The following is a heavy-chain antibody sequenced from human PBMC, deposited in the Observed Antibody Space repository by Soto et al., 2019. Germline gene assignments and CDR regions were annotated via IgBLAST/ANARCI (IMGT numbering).Heavy chain of an antibody. V-gene: IGHV4-30-4*01. J-gene: IGHJ6*02. CDR3: ARVGVVVPAIGHYHGTDA. CDR2: ICYSGSN. Sequence: QVQLQESGPGLVKPSQTLSLTCTVSGGSISTGDYYWTWIRQPPGKGLEWIGYICYSGSNYYNASLKNRVAMSIDTSQNQFFLELTSLTAADSAVYYCARVGVVVPAIGHYHGTDAWAQGTKVTVSS. D-gene: IGHD2-2*01. CDR1: GGSISTGDYY.